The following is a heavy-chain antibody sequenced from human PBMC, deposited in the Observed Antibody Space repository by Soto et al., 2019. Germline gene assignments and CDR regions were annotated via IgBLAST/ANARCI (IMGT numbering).Heavy chain of an antibody. CDR1: GGTFSSYT. CDR2: IIPILGIA. D-gene: IGHD3-22*01. V-gene: IGHV1-69*04. Sequence: SVKVACKASGGTFSSYTISWVRQAPGQGLEWMGRIIPILGIANYAQKFQGRVTITADKSTSTAYMELSSLRSEDTAVYYCARDYYDSSGSPGVWGQGTLVTVSS. J-gene: IGHJ4*02. CDR3: ARDYYDSSGSPGV.